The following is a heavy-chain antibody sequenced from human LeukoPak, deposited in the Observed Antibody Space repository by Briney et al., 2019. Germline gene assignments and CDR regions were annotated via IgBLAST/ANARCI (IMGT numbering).Heavy chain of an antibody. CDR1: GYTFTGYY. CDR3: ARDPGLDYYDSSGYRDRVDY. CDR2: INPNSGGT. D-gene: IGHD3-22*01. J-gene: IGHJ4*02. Sequence: ASVKVSCKASGYTFTGYYMHWVRQAPGQGLEWMGWINPNSGGTNYAQKFQGRVAMTRDTSISTAYMELSRLRSDDTAVYYCARDPGLDYYDSSGYRDRVDYWGQGTLVTVSS. V-gene: IGHV1-2*02.